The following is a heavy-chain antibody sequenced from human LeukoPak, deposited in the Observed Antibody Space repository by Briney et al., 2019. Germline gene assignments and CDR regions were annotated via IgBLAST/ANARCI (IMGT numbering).Heavy chain of an antibody. Sequence: GASVKVSCKASGYTFTGYYMHWVRQAPGQGLEWMGWINPNSGGTNYAQKFQGWVTMTRDTSISTAYMELSRLRSDDTAVYYCARVGHYDSSGYYWYYFDYWGQGTLVTVSS. V-gene: IGHV1-2*04. D-gene: IGHD3-22*01. CDR2: INPNSGGT. CDR1: GYTFTGYY. CDR3: ARVGHYDSSGYYWYYFDY. J-gene: IGHJ4*02.